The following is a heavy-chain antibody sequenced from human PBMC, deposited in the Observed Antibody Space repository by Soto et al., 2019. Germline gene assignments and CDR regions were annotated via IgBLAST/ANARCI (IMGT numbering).Heavy chain of an antibody. D-gene: IGHD3-3*01. CDR3: AHPNYDFWSGPDQNWFDP. Sequence: GGSLRLSCAASGFTFSSYAMHWVRQAPGKGLEWVAVISYDGSNKYYADSVKGRFTISRDNSKNTLYLQMNSLRAEDTAVYYCAHPNYDFWSGPDQNWFDPWGQGTLVTVSS. V-gene: IGHV3-30-3*01. J-gene: IGHJ5*02. CDR2: ISYDGSNK. CDR1: GFTFSSYA.